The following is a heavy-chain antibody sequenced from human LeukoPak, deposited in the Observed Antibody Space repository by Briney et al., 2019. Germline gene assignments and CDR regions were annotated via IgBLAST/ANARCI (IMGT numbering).Heavy chain of an antibody. Sequence: QPGGSLRLSCAASGFTFSNYWMSWVRQAPGKGLEWVATIRQDGSKEYYVDSVTGRFTISRDNSKNSLYLQMHSLRAEDTAVYYCERGRLAITGTSSVRFDYWGQGTLVTVSS. D-gene: IGHD3-22*01. CDR2: IRQDGSKE. V-gene: IGHV3-7*01. CDR3: ERGRLAITGTSSVRFDY. J-gene: IGHJ4*02. CDR1: GFTFSNYW.